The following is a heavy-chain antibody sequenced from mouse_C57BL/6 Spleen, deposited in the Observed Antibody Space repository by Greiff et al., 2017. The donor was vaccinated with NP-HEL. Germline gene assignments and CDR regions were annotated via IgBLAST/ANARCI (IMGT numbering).Heavy chain of an antibody. CDR1: GYAFTNYL. CDR2: INPGSGGT. Sequence: VQLQESGAELVRPGTSVKVSCTASGYAFTNYLIEWVKQRPGQGLEWIGEINPGSGGTKYNEKFQGKATLTADKSSSTAYMQLSSLTSEDSAVYFWARSGRGNYYIGDRGQGTTLTVSS. V-gene: IGHV1-54*01. D-gene: IGHD2-1*01. J-gene: IGHJ2*01. CDR3: ARSGRGNYYIGD.